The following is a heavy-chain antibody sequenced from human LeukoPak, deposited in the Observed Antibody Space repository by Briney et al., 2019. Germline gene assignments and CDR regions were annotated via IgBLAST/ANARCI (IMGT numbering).Heavy chain of an antibody. CDR3: TTYGSGSCLD. D-gene: IGHD3-10*01. V-gene: IGHV3-15*01. CDR2: IKSKAGGGTT. Sequence: GGSLRLSCAASGISFNNAWMSWVRQAPGKGLEWVGRIKSKAGGGTTDYAAPVKGRFTISRDESKITLYLQMNSLKTEDTAIYYYTTYGSGSCLDWGQGTLVTVSS. CDR1: GISFNNAW. J-gene: IGHJ4*02.